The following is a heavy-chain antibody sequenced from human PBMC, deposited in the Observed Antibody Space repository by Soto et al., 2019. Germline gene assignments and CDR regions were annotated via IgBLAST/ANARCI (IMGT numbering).Heavy chain of an antibody. J-gene: IGHJ5*02. V-gene: IGHV1-3*05. D-gene: IGHD3-16*02. CDR2: INAGNGNT. CDR1: GYTFTNYA. Sequence: QVPLVQSGAEEKKPGASVKVSCKASGYTFTNYAMHWVRQAPGQRLEWMGWINAGNGNTKYSQKFQGRVTITREASASKAYMELSSLRSEDTAVYYCARGFPLWFDPCGQGALVTVSS. CDR3: ARGFPLWFDP.